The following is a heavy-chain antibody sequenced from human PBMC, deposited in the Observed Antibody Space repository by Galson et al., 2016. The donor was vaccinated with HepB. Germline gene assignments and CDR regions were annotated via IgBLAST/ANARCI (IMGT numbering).Heavy chain of an antibody. D-gene: IGHD4-17*01. V-gene: IGHV1-69*13. CDR3: ARRDYGDYNAFDI. J-gene: IGHJ3*02. Sequence: SVKVSCKASGGTFSSYALSWVRQAPGQGLEWMGGIIPSFVTANYAQKFQGRVTIIADEITSIAYMELSSLRSEDTAVYYCARRDYGDYNAFDIWGQGTMVTVTS. CDR2: IIPSFVTA. CDR1: GGTFSSYA.